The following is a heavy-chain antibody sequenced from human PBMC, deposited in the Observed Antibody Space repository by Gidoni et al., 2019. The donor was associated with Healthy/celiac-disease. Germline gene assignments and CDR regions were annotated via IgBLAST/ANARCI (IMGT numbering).Heavy chain of an antibody. CDR1: GGSISSSSYY. V-gene: IGHV4-39*01. CDR3: ARTIVVVPAAMRPDDAFDI. D-gene: IGHD2-2*01. J-gene: IGHJ3*02. Sequence: QLQLQASGPGLVKPSETLSLTCTVSGGSISSSSYYWGWIRQPPGKGLEWIGRIYYSGSTYYNPSLKSRVTISVDTSKNQFSLKLSSVTAADTAVYYCARTIVVVPAAMRPDDAFDIWGQGTMVTVSS. CDR2: IYYSGST.